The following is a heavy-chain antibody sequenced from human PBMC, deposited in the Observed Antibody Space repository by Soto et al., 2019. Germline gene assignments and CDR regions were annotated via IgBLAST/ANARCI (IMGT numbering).Heavy chain of an antibody. Sequence: PSETLSLTCTVSGGSISSGGYYWSWIRQHPGKGLEWIGYIYYSGSTYYNPSLKSRVTISVDTSKNQFSLKLSSVTAADTAVYYCARSYYDNLTGYPPGFGMDVWGQGTTVTV. J-gene: IGHJ6*02. CDR1: GGSISSGGYY. V-gene: IGHV4-31*03. CDR3: ARSYYDNLTGYPPGFGMDV. CDR2: IYYSGST. D-gene: IGHD3-9*01.